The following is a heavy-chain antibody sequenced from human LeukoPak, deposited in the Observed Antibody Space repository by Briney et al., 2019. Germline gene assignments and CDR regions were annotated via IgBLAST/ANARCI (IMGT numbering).Heavy chain of an antibody. CDR1: GFTFYDYA. D-gene: IGHD1-26*01. CDR3: AKDLAVGTTPRVYAFDV. V-gene: IGHV3-9*01. Sequence: GRSLTLSCAASGFTFYDYAMPWVRQVPGKGLEWVGGVNRNSGTIAYGNSVKGRLTIFRDNARNSLYLQMNSLRTEDTALYYCAKDLAVGTTPRVYAFDVWGQGTMVTVS. J-gene: IGHJ3*01. CDR2: VNRNSGTI.